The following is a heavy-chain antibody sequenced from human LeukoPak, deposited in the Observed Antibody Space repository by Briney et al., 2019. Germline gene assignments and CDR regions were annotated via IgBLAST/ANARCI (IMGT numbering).Heavy chain of an antibody. CDR1: GFTFSSYW. D-gene: IGHD6-19*01. Sequence: PGGSLRLSCAASGFTFSSYWMSWVRQAPGKGLEWVANIKQDGSEKYYVDSVKGRFTISRGNAKNSLYLQMNSLRAEDTAIYYCAKDKSGIAVAGPFDYWGQGTLVTVSS. CDR2: IKQDGSEK. V-gene: IGHV3-7*03. CDR3: AKDKSGIAVAGPFDY. J-gene: IGHJ4*02.